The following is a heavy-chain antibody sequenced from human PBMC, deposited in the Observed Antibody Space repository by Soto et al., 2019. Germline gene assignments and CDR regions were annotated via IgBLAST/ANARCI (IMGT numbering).Heavy chain of an antibody. Sequence: GGSLRLSCAASGFTFSRYSMNWVRQAPGKGLEWVSSISSTTNYIYYADSVRGRFTISRDNAKNSLYLQMNSLRAEDTAVYYCTRDQDYGDYADYWGQGTLVTVSS. D-gene: IGHD4-17*01. CDR3: TRDQDYGDYADY. J-gene: IGHJ4*02. V-gene: IGHV3-21*04. CDR2: ISSTTNYI. CDR1: GFTFSRYS.